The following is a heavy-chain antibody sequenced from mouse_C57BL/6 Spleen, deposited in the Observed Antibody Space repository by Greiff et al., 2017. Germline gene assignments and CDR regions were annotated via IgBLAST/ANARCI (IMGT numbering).Heavy chain of an antibody. D-gene: IGHD1-1*01. CDR3: ARTLSITTVVATGAMDY. CDR1: GFSLTSYG. Sequence: VMLVESGPGLVQPSQSLSITCTVSGFSLTSYGVHWVRQSPGKGLEWLGVIWSGGSTDYNAAFISRLSISKDNSKSQVFFKMNSLQADDTAIYYCARTLSITTVVATGAMDYWGQGTSVTVSS. V-gene: IGHV2-2*01. CDR2: IWSGGST. J-gene: IGHJ4*01.